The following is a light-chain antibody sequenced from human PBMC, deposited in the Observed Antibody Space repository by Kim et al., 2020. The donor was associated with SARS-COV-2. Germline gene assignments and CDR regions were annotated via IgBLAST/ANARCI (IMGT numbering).Light chain of an antibody. V-gene: IGKV3-15*01. CDR3: QQYNNWPPYT. Sequence: EKVMTQSPATLSVSPGERATLSCRASQSVSSNLAWYQQKPCQAPRLLIYGASTRATGIPARFSGSGSGTEFTLTISSLQSEDFAVYYWQQYNNWPPYTFGQETKREIK. CDR2: GAS. J-gene: IGKJ2*01. CDR1: QSVSSN.